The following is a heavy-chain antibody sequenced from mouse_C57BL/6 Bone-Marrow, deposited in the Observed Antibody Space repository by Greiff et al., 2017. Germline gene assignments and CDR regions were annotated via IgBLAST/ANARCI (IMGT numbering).Heavy chain of an antibody. J-gene: IGHJ3*01. D-gene: IGHD1-1*01. CDR3: VRVLRYLAD. CDR1: GFSFNTYA. V-gene: IGHV10-1*01. CDR2: IRSKSNNYTT. Sequence: EVQLVESGGGLVQPKGSLKLSCAASGFSFNTYAMNWVRQAPGKGLEWVARIRSKSNNYTTYYADSVKDRFTISRDDSESMLYLQMNNLKTEDTAMYYCVRVLRYLADWGQGTLVTVSA.